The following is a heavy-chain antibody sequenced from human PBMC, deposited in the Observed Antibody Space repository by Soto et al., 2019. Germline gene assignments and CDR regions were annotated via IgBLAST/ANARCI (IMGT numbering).Heavy chain of an antibody. J-gene: IGHJ4*02. Sequence: VASVKVSCKASGYTFTGYYMHWVRQAPGQGLEWMGWINPNSGGTNYAQKFQGRVTMTRDTSISTAYMELSRLRSDDTAVYYCAKEGNRGWSMVWYYFDYWGQGTLVTVSS. V-gene: IGHV1-2*02. D-gene: IGHD6-19*01. CDR3: AKEGNRGWSMVWYYFDY. CDR2: INPNSGGT. CDR1: GYTFTGYY.